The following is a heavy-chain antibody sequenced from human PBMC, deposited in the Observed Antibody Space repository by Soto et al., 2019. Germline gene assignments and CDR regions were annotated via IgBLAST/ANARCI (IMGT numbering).Heavy chain of an antibody. CDR3: ATMRGYPNYSYYYMDV. V-gene: IGHV1-58*02. J-gene: IGHJ6*03. Sequence: SVEVSCKASGFTFTSSAMQWVRQARGQRLEWIGWIVVGSGNTNYAQKFQERVTITRDMSTSTAYMELSSLRSEDTAVYYCATMRGYPNYSYYYMDVWGEGTTVTVSS. D-gene: IGHD3-22*01. CDR2: IVVGSGNT. CDR1: GFTFTSSA.